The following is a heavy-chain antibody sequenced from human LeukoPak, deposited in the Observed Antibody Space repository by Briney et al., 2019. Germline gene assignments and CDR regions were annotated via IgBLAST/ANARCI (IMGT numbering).Heavy chain of an antibody. D-gene: IGHD5-12*01. V-gene: IGHV4-31*03. Sequence: PSQTLSLTCTVSGGSISSGGYSWSWIRQHPGKGLKWIGYIYNSRSTYYNPSLKSRVTISVDTSKNQFSLKLSSVSAADTAVHYCAGLRGRPHAFDIWGQGTVVTVSS. J-gene: IGHJ3*02. CDR2: IYNSRST. CDR3: AGLRGRPHAFDI. CDR1: GGSISSGGYS.